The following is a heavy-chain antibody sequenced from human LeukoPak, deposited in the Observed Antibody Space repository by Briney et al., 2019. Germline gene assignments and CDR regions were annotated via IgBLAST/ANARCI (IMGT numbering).Heavy chain of an antibody. V-gene: IGHV1-2*02. Sequence: RASVKVSCKASGYTFTGYYMHWVRQAPGQGLEWMGWINPNSGGTNYAQKFQGRVTMTTDTSISTAYMELSRLRSDDTVVYYCASIEGRGEYNWFDSWGQGTLVTVSS. J-gene: IGHJ5*01. CDR1: GYTFTGYY. CDR2: INPNSGGT. CDR3: ASIEGRGEYNWFDS. D-gene: IGHD1-26*01.